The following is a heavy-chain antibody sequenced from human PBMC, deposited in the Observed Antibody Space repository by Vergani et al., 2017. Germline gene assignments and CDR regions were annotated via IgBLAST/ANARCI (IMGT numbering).Heavy chain of an antibody. D-gene: IGHD3-3*01. CDR3: AKSYDFWSGYYI. CDR1: GFTFSSYG. V-gene: IGHV3-NL1*01. J-gene: IGHJ4*02. CDR2: IYSGGSST. Sequence: QVQLVESGGGVVQPGRSLRLSCAASGFTFSSYGMHWVRQAPGKGLEWVSVIYSGGSSTYYADSVKGRFTISRDNSKNTLYLQMNSLRAEDTAVYYCAKSYDFWSGYYIWGQGTLVTVSS.